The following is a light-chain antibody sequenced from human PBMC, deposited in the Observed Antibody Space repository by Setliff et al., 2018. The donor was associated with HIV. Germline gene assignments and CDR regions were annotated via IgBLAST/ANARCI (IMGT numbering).Light chain of an antibody. CDR2: DDN. Sequence: SYALTQPHSVSVATAQTGPRITCGGNDIGYKSVHWYQQKPGQAPVLVVYDDNDRPSGIPERFSGSNSGNTATLTISRVEAGDEADYYCQVWDSSSDHHVFGTGTKVTVL. CDR1: DIGYKS. V-gene: IGLV3-21*02. CDR3: QVWDSSSDHHV. J-gene: IGLJ1*01.